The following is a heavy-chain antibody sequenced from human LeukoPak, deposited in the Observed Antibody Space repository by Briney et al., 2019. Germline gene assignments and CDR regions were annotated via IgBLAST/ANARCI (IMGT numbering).Heavy chain of an antibody. Sequence: KPSETLSLTCAVYGGSFSGYYWSRIRQPPGKGLEWIGEINHSGSTNYNPSLKSRVTISVDTSKNQFSLKLSSVTAADTAVYYCASRRSYYDILTGYSENFDYWGQGTLVTVSS. J-gene: IGHJ4*02. CDR3: ASRRSYYDILTGYSENFDY. D-gene: IGHD3-9*01. V-gene: IGHV4-34*01. CDR2: INHSGST. CDR1: GGSFSGYY.